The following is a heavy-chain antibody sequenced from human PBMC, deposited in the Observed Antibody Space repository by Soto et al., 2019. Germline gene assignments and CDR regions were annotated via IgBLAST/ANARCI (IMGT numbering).Heavy chain of an antibody. J-gene: IGHJ4*02. V-gene: IGHV1-18*01. D-gene: IGHD2-15*01. CDR3: VVAAQPYYFDY. CDR1: GYTFTSFG. CDR2: FSAYNCNT. Sequence: QVQLVQSGAEVKKPGASVKDSRKGSGYTFTSFGISWLRQAPGQELEWMEWFSAYNCNTNYAQKLQGRVTMTTDTSTSTAYMELRSLTSDDTAVYYCVVAAQPYYFDYWGQGTLVTVSS.